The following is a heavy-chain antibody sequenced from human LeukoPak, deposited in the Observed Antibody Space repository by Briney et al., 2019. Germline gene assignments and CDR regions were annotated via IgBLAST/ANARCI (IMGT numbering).Heavy chain of an antibody. CDR1: GFTFSSYS. J-gene: IGHJ4*02. D-gene: IGHD6-19*01. CDR3: ARVRGMEWLVPDY. CDR2: ISSSSSYI. Sequence: PGGSLRLSCAASGFTFSSYSMNWVRQAPGKGLEWVSSISSSSSYIYYADSVKGRFTISRDNAKNSLYLQMNSLRAEDTAVYYCARVRGMEWLVPDYWGQGTLVTVSS. V-gene: IGHV3-21*01.